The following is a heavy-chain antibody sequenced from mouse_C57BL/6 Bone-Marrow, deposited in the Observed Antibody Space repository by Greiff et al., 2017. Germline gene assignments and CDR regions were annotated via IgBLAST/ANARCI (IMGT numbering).Heavy chain of an antibody. V-gene: IGHV14-4*01. Sequence: EVQLQQSGAELVRPGASVKLSCTASGFNIKDDYMHWVKQRPEQGLEWIGWIDPENGDTEYASKFQGKATITADTSSNTAYLQLSSLTSEDTAVYYCTTGNYDYEYFDYWGQGTTLTVSS. CDR3: TTGNYDYEYFDY. CDR1: GFNIKDDY. J-gene: IGHJ2*01. D-gene: IGHD2-4*01. CDR2: IDPENGDT.